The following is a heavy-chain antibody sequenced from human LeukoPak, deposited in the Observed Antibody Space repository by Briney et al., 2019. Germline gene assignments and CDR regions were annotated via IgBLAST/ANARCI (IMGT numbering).Heavy chain of an antibody. J-gene: IGHJ3*02. CDR1: GYSISSGYY. D-gene: IGHD3-3*01. V-gene: IGHV4-38-2*02. Sequence: PSETLSLXCTVSGYSISSGYYWGWIRQPPGKGLEWIGSIYHSGSTYYNPSLKSRVTISVDTSKNQFSLKLSSVTAADTAVYYCARDIYGDYDFWSGYSGYDAFDIWGQGTMVTVSS. CDR2: IYHSGST. CDR3: ARDIYGDYDFWSGYSGYDAFDI.